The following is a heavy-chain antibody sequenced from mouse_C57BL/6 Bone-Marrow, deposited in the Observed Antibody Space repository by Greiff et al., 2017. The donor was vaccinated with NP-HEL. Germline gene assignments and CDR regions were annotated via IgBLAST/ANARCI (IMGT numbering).Heavy chain of an antibody. Sequence: EVKLVESGGGLVKPGGSLKLSCAASGFTFSDYGMHWVRQAPEKGLEWVAYISSGSSTIYYADTVKGRFTISRDNAKNTLFLQMTSLRSEDTAMYYCARPAVVVPFDYWGQGTTLTVSS. CDR1: GFTFSDYG. V-gene: IGHV5-17*01. CDR2: ISSGSSTI. CDR3: ARPAVVVPFDY. J-gene: IGHJ2*01. D-gene: IGHD1-1*01.